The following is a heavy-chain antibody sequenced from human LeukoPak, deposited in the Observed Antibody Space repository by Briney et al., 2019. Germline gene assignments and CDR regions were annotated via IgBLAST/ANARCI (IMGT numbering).Heavy chain of an antibody. V-gene: IGHV3-64D*06. CDR1: GFTFSSYT. CDR2: ITNNGGNT. CDR3: VIVRGYFDSSGSDY. Sequence: GGSLRLSCSASGFTFSSYTIHWVRQAPGKGLEFVSAITNNGGNTYYAYSVKGRFTISRDNSKNTVYLQMSSLRAEDTAVYYCVIVRGYFDSSGSDYWGQGTLVTVSS. D-gene: IGHD3-9*01. J-gene: IGHJ4*02.